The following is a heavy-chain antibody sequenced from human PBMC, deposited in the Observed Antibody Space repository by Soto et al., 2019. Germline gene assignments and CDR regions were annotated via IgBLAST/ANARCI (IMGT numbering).Heavy chain of an antibody. V-gene: IGHV1-46*01. D-gene: IGHD6-13*01. CDR1: GYTFTSYY. J-gene: IGHJ6*02. Sequence: ASVKVSCKASGYTFTSYYMHWVRQAPGQGLEWMGIINPSGGSTSYAQKFQGRVTMTRDTSTSTVYMELSSLRSDDTAVYYCARVNSSSWYYVDYYYYYDMDVWGQGTTVTVSS. CDR2: INPSGGST. CDR3: ARVNSSSWYYVDYYYYYDMDV.